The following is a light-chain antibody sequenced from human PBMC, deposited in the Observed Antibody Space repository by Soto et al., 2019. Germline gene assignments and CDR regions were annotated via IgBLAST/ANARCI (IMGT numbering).Light chain of an antibody. Sequence: QSVLTQPASVSGSPGQSITISCTGTSSDVGGYNHVSWYQQHPGEARKLMIYDVSSRPSGVSNRFSGSKAADTASLTISGLQAEDEADYYCSSFASTDTPMVFGGGTHLTVL. J-gene: IGLJ2*01. CDR3: SSFASTDTPMV. V-gene: IGLV2-14*03. CDR1: SSDVGGYNH. CDR2: DVS.